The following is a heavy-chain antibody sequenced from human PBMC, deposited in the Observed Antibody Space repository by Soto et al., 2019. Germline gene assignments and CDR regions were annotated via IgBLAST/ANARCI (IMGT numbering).Heavy chain of an antibody. V-gene: IGHV1-69*12. CDR2: IIPMFGTA. Sequence: QVQLVQSGVEVKNPESSVKFSCKAPGGTFSTYAISWVRQAPGQGREWMGGIIPMFGTANYAQRFQDRVTLTADESTNTVYLELSSLRSEDTAVYFGASGIPRCLLRINNGYSGWGHGTLVPVSP. CDR1: GGTFSTYA. D-gene: IGHD4-17*01. J-gene: IGHJ4*01. CDR3: ASGIPRCLLRINNGYSG.